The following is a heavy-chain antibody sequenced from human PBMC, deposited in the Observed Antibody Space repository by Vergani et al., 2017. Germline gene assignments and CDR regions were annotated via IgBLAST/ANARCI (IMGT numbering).Heavy chain of an antibody. CDR3: AKEVCGTGNCYGLNHLEV. D-gene: IGHD1-1*01. J-gene: IGHJ6*04. CDR1: GFTFSSND. CDR2: IGVDGDR. V-gene: IGHV3-13*01. Sequence: VESGGGLVQPGGSLRLSCTVSGFTFSSNDFHWVRQTAGKGLEWVSSIGVDGDRYYSDSVKGRFTISRDNGQSYLYLDMDNLRVEDTAVYFCAKEVCGTGNCYGLNHLEVWGEGTSVTVSS.